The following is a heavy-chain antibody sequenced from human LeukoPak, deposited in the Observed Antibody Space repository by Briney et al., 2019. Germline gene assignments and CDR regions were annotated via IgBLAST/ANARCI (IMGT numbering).Heavy chain of an antibody. J-gene: IGHJ4*02. V-gene: IGHV4-38-2*01. D-gene: IGHD3/OR15-3a*01. CDR2: IYHSGST. Sequence: SETLSLTCAVSGYSISSGYYWGWIRRPPGKGLEWIGSIYHSGSTYYNPSLKSRVTISVDTSKNQFSLKLSSVTAADTAVYYCASPRTGYYIDYWGQGTLVTVSS. CDR1: GYSISSGYY. CDR3: ASPRTGYYIDY.